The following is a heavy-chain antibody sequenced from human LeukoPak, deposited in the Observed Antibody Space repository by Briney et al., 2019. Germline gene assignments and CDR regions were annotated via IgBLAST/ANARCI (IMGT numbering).Heavy chain of an antibody. V-gene: IGHV4-34*01. CDR2: INHSGST. CDR1: GGSFSGYY. Sequence: SETLSLTCAVYGGSFSGYYWSWIRQPPGKGLEWIGEINHSGSTNYNPSLKSRVTISVDTSKNQFSLKLSSVTAADTAVYYCARCIAVAVPDYWGQGTLVTVSS. J-gene: IGHJ4*02. CDR3: ARCIAVAVPDY. D-gene: IGHD6-19*01.